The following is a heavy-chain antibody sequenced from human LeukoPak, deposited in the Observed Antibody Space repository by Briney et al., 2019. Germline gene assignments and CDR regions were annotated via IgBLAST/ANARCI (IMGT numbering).Heavy chain of an antibody. CDR2: INHSGST. Sequence: PSETLPLTCAVYGGSFSGYYWSWIRQPPGKGLEWIGEINHSGSTNYYPSLKSRVTISVDTSKNQFSLKLSSVTAADTAVYYCARLSIAAPHWGQGTLVTVSS. D-gene: IGHD6-6*01. J-gene: IGHJ4*02. CDR3: ARLSIAAPH. CDR1: GGSFSGYY. V-gene: IGHV4-34*01.